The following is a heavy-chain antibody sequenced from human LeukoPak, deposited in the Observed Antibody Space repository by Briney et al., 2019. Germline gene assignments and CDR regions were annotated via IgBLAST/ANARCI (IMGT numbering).Heavy chain of an antibody. D-gene: IGHD4-11*01. CDR2: ISRSGGNT. CDR1: GLTFSSHA. Sequence: PGGSLRLSCAASGLTFSSHAMSWVRQAPGKGLEWVAAISRSGGNTYYGDSVKGRFTISRDSSKNTLHLQMDSLRAEDTAVYYCAKDWPVSGDHYSPFDYWGQGTLVTVSS. J-gene: IGHJ4*02. CDR3: AKDWPVSGDHYSPFDY. V-gene: IGHV3-23*01.